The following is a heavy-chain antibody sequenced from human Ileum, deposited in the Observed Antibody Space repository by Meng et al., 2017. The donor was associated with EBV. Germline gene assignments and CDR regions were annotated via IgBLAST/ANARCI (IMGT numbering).Heavy chain of an antibody. CDR1: GGSASLSSYY. CDR2: ISYSGTT. J-gene: IGHJ4*02. D-gene: IGHD5-18*01. V-gene: IGHV4-61*01. Sequence: QWLGPGRVSPSQTLSLTCPVSGGSASLSSYYWSWIRQPPGKGLEWIGYISYSGTTNHTPSLESRVTISVDTPKNQFSLKLRSVAASDTAVYYCARGWDTAMDSGWGQGTLVTVSS. CDR3: ARGWDTAMDSG.